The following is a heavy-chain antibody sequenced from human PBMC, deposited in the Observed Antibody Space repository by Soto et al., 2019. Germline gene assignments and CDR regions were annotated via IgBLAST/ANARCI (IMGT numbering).Heavy chain of an antibody. CDR1: GDSVSSNSAA. V-gene: IGHV6-1*01. D-gene: IGHD2-2*01. Sequence: PSQTLSLTCAISGDSVSSNSAAWNWIRQSPSRGLEWLGRTYYRSKWYNDYAVSVKSRITINPDTSKNQFSLQLNSVTPEDTAVYYCARGGAYCSSTSCHSTFDYWGQGTLVTVSS. CDR3: ARGGAYCSSTSCHSTFDY. J-gene: IGHJ4*02. CDR2: TYYRSKWYN.